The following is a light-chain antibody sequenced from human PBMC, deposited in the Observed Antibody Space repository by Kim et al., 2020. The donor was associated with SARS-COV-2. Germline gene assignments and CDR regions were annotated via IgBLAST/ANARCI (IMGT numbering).Light chain of an antibody. CDR3: QQYAHSLWT. CDR1: QSVSGSN. CDR2: AAS. Sequence: IVLTQSPGTLSLSPGERATLSCRASQSVSGSNLAWYQQKRGQAPRLLMYAASSRATGIPDRFSGSGSGTDFTLTIGRLEPEDFAVYYCQQYAHSLWTFGQGTKVDIK. V-gene: IGKV3-20*01. J-gene: IGKJ1*01.